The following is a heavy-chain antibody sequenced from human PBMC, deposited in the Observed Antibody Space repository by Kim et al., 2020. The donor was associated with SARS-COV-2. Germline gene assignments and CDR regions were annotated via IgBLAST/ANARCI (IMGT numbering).Heavy chain of an antibody. CDR2: IGTAGDT. CDR1: GFTFSSYD. CDR3: ARGLRYDFWSGMDV. D-gene: IGHD3-3*01. V-gene: IGHV3-13*01. Sequence: GGSLRLSCAASGFTFSSYDMHWVRQATGKGLEWVSAIGTAGDTYYPGSVKGRFTISRENAKNSLYLQMNSLGAGDTAVYYCARGLRYDFWSGMDVWGQGTTVTVSS. J-gene: IGHJ6*02.